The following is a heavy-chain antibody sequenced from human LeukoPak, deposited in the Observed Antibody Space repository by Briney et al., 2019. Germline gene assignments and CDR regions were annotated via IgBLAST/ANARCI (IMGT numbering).Heavy chain of an antibody. CDR1: GGSISSSSYY. D-gene: IGHD6-13*01. CDR3: ARSGSSSWAYYQYYYYYMDV. V-gene: IGHV4-39*01. CDR2: IYYSGST. J-gene: IGHJ6*03. Sequence: SETLSLTCTVSGGSISSSSYYWGWIRQPPGKGLEWIGSIYYSGSTYYNPSLKSRVTISVDTSKNQFSLKLSSVTAADTAVYYCARSGSSSWAYYQYYYYYMDVWGKGTTVTVSS.